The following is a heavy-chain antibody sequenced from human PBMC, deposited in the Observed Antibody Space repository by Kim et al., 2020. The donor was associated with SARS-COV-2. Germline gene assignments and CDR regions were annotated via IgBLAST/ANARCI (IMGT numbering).Heavy chain of an antibody. Sequence: KGRFTISRENAKNSLYLQMNSLRAGDTAVYYCARQIGYCTNGVCSDAFDIWGQGTMVTVSS. CDR3: ARQIGYCTNGVCSDAFDI. J-gene: IGHJ3*02. D-gene: IGHD2-8*01. V-gene: IGHV3-13*01.